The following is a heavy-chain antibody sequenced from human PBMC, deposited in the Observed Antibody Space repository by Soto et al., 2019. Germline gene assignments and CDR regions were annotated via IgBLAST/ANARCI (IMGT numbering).Heavy chain of an antibody. CDR2: IIPIFGTA. Sequence: QVQLVQSGAEVKKPGSSVKVSCKASGCTFSSYAISWVRQAPGQGLEWMGGIIPIFGTANYAQKFQGRVTITADESTSTAYMELSSLRSEDTAVYYCARSITIFGVDSYYFDYWGQGTLVTVSS. J-gene: IGHJ4*02. CDR1: GCTFSSYA. CDR3: ARSITIFGVDSYYFDY. D-gene: IGHD3-3*01. V-gene: IGHV1-69*01.